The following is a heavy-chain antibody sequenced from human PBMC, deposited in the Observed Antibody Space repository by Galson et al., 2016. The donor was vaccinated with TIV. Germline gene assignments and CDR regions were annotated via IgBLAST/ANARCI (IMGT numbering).Heavy chain of an antibody. J-gene: IGHJ4*02. Sequence: SLRLSCAASGFIFTTYVIHWVRQSPGKGLEWVASMSIDGANKYHADSVKGRFTISRDNSKNTLYLQMNSLTVGDTAVYYCARDDYATFDYWGQGTLVTVSS. D-gene: IGHD4-17*01. CDR3: ARDDYATFDY. CDR1: GFIFTTYV. V-gene: IGHV3-30*04. CDR2: MSIDGANK.